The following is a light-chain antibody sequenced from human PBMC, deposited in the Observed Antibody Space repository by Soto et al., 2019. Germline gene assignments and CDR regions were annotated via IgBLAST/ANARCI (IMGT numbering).Light chain of an antibody. CDR1: QFISSW. CDR2: KAS. V-gene: IGKV1-5*03. CDR3: QQYNSYPVT. J-gene: IGKJ5*01. Sequence: DIQMTQSPSTLSASVGDRVTITCRASQFISSWLAWYQQKPGKAPNLLIYKASSLESGVPSRFSGSGSGTEFTLTISSLQPDDFATYYCQQYNSYPVTFGQGTRLEI.